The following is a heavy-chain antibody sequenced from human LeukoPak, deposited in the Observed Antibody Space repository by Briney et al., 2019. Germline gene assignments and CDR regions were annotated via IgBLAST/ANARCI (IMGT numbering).Heavy chain of an antibody. D-gene: IGHD2-15*01. V-gene: IGHV3-7*03. CDR1: GFTFSSYW. CDR3: AKAPLGRCTGVICYYFDY. J-gene: IGHJ4*02. Sequence: GGSLRLSCAASGFTFSSYWMSWVRQAPGKGLEWVANIKQDGSEKYYVDSVKGRFTISRDNSKNKMYLQMNRLRDEDAAVYYCAKAPLGRCTGVICYYFDYWGQGTLVTVSS. CDR2: IKQDGSEK.